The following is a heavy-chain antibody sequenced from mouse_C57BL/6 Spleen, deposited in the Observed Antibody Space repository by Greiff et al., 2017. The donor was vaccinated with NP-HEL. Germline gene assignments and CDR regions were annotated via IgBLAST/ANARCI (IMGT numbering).Heavy chain of an antibody. V-gene: IGHV1-7*01. CDR2: INPSSGYT. Sequence: QVHVKQSGAELAKPGASVKLSCKASGYTFTSYWMHWVKQRPGQGLEWIGYINPSSGYTKYNQKFKDKATLTADKSSSTAYMQLSSLTYEDSAVYYCARSNDYRYFDVWGTGTTVTVSS. D-gene: IGHD2-3*01. J-gene: IGHJ1*03. CDR3: ARSNDYRYFDV. CDR1: GYTFTSYW.